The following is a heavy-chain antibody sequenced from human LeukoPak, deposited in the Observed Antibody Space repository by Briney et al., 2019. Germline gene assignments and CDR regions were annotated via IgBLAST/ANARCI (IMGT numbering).Heavy chain of an antibody. CDR3: AAILGYCSSTSCRDNWFDP. J-gene: IGHJ5*02. D-gene: IGHD2-2*01. CDR1: GYTLTELS. V-gene: IGHV1-24*01. Sequence: ASVKVSCKVSGYTLTELSMHWVRQAPGKGLEWMGGFDPEDGETIYAQKFQGRVIMTEDTSTDTAYMELSSLRSEDTAVYYCAAILGYCSSTSCRDNWFDPWGQGTLVTVSS. CDR2: FDPEDGET.